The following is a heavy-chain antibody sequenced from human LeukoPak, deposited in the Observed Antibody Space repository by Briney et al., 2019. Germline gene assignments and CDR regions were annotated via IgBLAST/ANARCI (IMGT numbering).Heavy chain of an antibody. Sequence: PGGSLRLSCAASGFTVSSNYMSWVRQAPGKGLEWVSALSDSGSKTHYADSVKGRFTISRDNSKNTLYLQMNSLRAEDTALYYCAKDWSCDSWGQGTLVTVSS. J-gene: IGHJ4*02. CDR3: AKDWSCDS. V-gene: IGHV3-23*01. CDR2: LSDSGSKT. CDR1: GFTVSSNY. D-gene: IGHD3-10*01.